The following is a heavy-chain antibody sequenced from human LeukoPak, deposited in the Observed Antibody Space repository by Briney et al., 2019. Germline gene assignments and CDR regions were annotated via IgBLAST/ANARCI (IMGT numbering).Heavy chain of an antibody. Sequence: PGGSPRLSCAASGFTFSSYWMSWVRQAPGKGLEWVANIKQDGSEKYYVDSVKGRFTISRDNAKNSLYLQMNSLRAEDTAVYYCAREDYGGSYTQRISAFDYWGQGTLVTVSS. V-gene: IGHV3-7*01. CDR1: GFTFSSYW. CDR2: IKQDGSEK. D-gene: IGHD3-16*01. CDR3: AREDYGGSYTQRISAFDY. J-gene: IGHJ4*02.